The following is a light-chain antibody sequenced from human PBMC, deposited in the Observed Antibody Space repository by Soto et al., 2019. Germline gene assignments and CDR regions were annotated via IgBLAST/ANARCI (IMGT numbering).Light chain of an antibody. V-gene: IGLV2-8*01. Sequence: QSVLTQPPSASGSPGQSVTISCTGTISDVGSFNHVSWYQQHPGKAPKLMIYDVTQRPSGVPDRFSGSKSGNTASLTVASLQAEDEAEYYCSAYGGSNIVVFGTGTKLTVL. CDR2: DVT. CDR1: ISDVGSFNH. J-gene: IGLJ1*01. CDR3: SAYGGSNIVV.